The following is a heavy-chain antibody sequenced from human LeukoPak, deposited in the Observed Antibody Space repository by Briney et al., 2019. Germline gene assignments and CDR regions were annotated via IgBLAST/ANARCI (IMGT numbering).Heavy chain of an antibody. J-gene: IGHJ4*02. CDR1: GYTFTGYY. CDR2: INPNSGGT. Sequence: ASVKVSCKASGYTFTGYYMHWVRQAPGHGLEWMGWINPNSGGTNYAQKFQGRVTMTRDTSISTAYMELSRLRSDDTAVYYCARDLHGYCSSTSCYRAGYWGQGTVVTVSS. CDR3: ARDLHGYCSSTSCYRAGY. D-gene: IGHD2-2*03. V-gene: IGHV1-2*02.